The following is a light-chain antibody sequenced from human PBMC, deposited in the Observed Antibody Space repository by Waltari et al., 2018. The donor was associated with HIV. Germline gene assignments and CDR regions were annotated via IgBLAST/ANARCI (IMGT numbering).Light chain of an antibody. CDR2: DVS. Sequence: QSALTQPASVAGSPGQSITISSTGTSSDAGGYNYVSWYQQHPGKAPKLMIYDVSNRPSGVSNRFSGSKSGNTASLTISGLQAEDEADYYCSSYTSSSPSWVFGGGTKLTVL. J-gene: IGLJ3*02. V-gene: IGLV2-14*03. CDR1: SSDAGGYNY. CDR3: SSYTSSSPSWV.